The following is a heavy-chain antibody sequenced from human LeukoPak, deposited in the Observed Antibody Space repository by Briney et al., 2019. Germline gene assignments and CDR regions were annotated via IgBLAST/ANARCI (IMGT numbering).Heavy chain of an antibody. D-gene: IGHD4-17*01. Sequence: GGSLRLSCAASGFTFTNYAMTWVRQAPGKGLEWVSGISEGVGNTYYADSVKGRLTISRDHSKNTLYLQMNSLRAEDTALYYCAKREKGTTGRFFDYWGQETLVTVSS. V-gene: IGHV3-23*01. CDR1: GFTFTNYA. CDR3: AKREKGTTGRFFDY. CDR2: ISEGVGNT. J-gene: IGHJ4*02.